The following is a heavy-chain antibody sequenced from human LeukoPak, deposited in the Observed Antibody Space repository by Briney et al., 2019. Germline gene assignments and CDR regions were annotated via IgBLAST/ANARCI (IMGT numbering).Heavy chain of an antibody. CDR3: AKDGPPVAFDY. CDR1: GFTFSSYG. V-gene: IGHV3-30*18. D-gene: IGHD3/OR15-3a*01. J-gene: IGHJ4*02. Sequence: PGGSLRLSCAASGFTFSSYGMHWVRQAPGKGLERVAVISHDGNNNYYSDSAKGRFTISRVNSKNTLDLQMNSLRAEDTAVYYCAKDGPPVAFDYWGQGTLVTVSS. CDR2: ISHDGNNN.